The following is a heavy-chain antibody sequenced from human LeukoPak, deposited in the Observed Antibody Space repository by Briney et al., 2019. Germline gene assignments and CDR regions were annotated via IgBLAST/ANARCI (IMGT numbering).Heavy chain of an antibody. CDR2: ISGSGGST. V-gene: IGHV3-23*01. CDR1: GFTFSSYS. D-gene: IGHD1-26*01. Sequence: GGSLRLSCAASGFTFSSYSMNWVRQAPGKGLEWVSAISGSGGSTYYADSVKGRFTISRDNSKNTLYLQMNSLRAEDTAVYYCAGGTAPFVEWVKNYWGQGTLVTVSS. CDR3: AGGTAPFVEWVKNY. J-gene: IGHJ4*02.